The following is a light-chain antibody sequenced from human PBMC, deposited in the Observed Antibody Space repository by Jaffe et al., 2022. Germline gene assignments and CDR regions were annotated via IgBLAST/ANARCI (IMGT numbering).Light chain of an antibody. CDR3: QQYNRWPPT. V-gene: IGKV3-15*01. J-gene: IGKJ1*01. CDR1: QSVSAY. Sequence: EIVMTQSPATLSVSPGEGATLSCRASQSVSAYVAWYQQKPGQVPKLLIYEASTRATGIPTRFSGIGSGTEFTLTITSLQSEDFAVYYCQQYNRWPPTFGQGTKVEIK. CDR2: EAS.